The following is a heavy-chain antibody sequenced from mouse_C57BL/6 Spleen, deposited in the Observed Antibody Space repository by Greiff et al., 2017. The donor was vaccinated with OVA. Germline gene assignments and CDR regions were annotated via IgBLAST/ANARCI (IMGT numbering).Heavy chain of an antibody. Sequence: EVQVEESGGGLVQPGGSMKLSCVASGFTFSNYWMNWVRQSPEKGLEWVAQIRLKSDNYATHYAESVKGRFTISRDDSKSSVYLQMNNLRAEDTGIYYCTPITSSYYFDYWGQGTTLTVSS. CDR1: GFTFSNYW. CDR3: TPITSSYYFDY. J-gene: IGHJ2*01. CDR2: IRLKSDNYAT. V-gene: IGHV6-3*01. D-gene: IGHD1-1*01.